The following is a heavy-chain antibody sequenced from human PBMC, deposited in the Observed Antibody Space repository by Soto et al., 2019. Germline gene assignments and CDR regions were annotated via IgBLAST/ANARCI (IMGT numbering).Heavy chain of an antibody. Sequence: VQLVASGGGLVQPGGSLRLSCAASGFTFSSYSMNWVRQAPGKGLEWVSYISSSSSTIYYADSVKGRFTISRDNAKNSLYLQMNSLRDEDTAVYYCARGLYYYDSSGYWGYWGQGTLVTVSS. D-gene: IGHD3-22*01. CDR3: ARGLYYYDSSGYWGY. CDR2: ISSSSSTI. V-gene: IGHV3-48*02. CDR1: GFTFSSYS. J-gene: IGHJ4*02.